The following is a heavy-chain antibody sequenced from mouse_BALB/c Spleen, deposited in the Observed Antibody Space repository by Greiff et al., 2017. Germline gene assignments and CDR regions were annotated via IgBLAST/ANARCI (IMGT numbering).Heavy chain of an antibody. CDR1: GYTFTSYD. J-gene: IGHJ3*01. CDR2: IFPGDGST. CDR3: ARRTYYGNLAWFAY. Sequence: QVHVKQSGAELVKPGASVKLSCKASGYTFTSYDINWVRQRPEQGLEWIGWIFPGDGSTKYNEKFKGKATLTTDKSSSTAYMQLSGLTSEDSAVYFCARRTYYGNLAWFAYWGQGTLVTVSA. V-gene: IGHV1S56*01. D-gene: IGHD2-10*01.